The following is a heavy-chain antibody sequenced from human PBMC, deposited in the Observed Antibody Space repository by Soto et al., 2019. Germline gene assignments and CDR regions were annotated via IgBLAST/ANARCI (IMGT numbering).Heavy chain of an antibody. CDR3: ARGGVYSYGPHAFDY. CDR1: GGTFSSYA. CDR2: IIPIFGTA. J-gene: IGHJ4*02. V-gene: IGHV1-69*01. Sequence: QVQLVQSGAEVKKPGSSVKVSCKASGGTFSSYAISWVRQAPGQGLEWMGGIIPIFGTANYAQKFQGRVTITADESTSTAYMELSSLRSEDTAAYYWARGGVYSYGPHAFDYWGQGTLVTVSS. D-gene: IGHD5-18*01.